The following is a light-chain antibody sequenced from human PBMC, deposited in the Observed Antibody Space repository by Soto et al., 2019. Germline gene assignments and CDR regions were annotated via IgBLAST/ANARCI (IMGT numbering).Light chain of an antibody. V-gene: IGLV1-47*01. CDR1: SSNIGSNY. CDR3: ASWDDILSGVV. CDR2: RNN. Sequence: QSVLTQPPSASGTPGQRVTISCSGSSSNIGSNYVYWYQQLPGTAHKLLIYRNNQRPSGVPDRFSGSKSGTSASLAISGLRSEDEADSYCASWDDILSGVVFGGGTKLTVL. J-gene: IGLJ2*01.